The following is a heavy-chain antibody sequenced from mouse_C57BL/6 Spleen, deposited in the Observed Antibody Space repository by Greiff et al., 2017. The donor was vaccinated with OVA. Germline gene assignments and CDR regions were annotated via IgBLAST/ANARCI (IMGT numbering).Heavy chain of an antibody. Sequence: EVKLMESGGGLVKPGGSLKLSCAASGFTFSSYAMSWVRQTPEKRLEWVATISDGGSYTYYPDNVKGRFTISRDNAKNNLYLQMSHLKSEDTAMYYCARGGVYWGQGTLVTVSA. CDR1: GFTFSSYA. CDR2: ISDGGSYT. V-gene: IGHV5-4*03. CDR3: ARGGVY. J-gene: IGHJ3*01.